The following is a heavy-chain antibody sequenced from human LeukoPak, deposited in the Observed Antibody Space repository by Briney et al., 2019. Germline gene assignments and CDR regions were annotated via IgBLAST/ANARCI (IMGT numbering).Heavy chain of an antibody. CDR3: ARVLRPLDPAAWRASFDY. J-gene: IGHJ4*02. CDR1: GYTFTGYY. V-gene: IGHV1-2*02. Sequence: ASVKVSCKASGYTFTGYYMHWVRQAPGQGLEWMGWMNPNSGGTNYAQKFQGRVTMTRDTSISTAYMELSRLRSDDTAVSYCARVLRPLDPAAWRASFDYWGQGTLVTVSS. D-gene: IGHD2-2*01. CDR2: MNPNSGGT.